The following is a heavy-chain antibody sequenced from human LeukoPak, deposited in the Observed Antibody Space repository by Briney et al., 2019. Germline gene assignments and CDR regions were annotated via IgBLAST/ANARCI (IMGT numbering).Heavy chain of an antibody. Sequence: SVKVSCKASGGTFSSYAISWVRQAPGQGLEWMGGIIPIFGTANYAQKFQGRVTITTDESTSTAYMELSSLRSEDTAVYYCARGPAYDFWSGYYSTYYGMDVWGQGTTVTVSS. CDR1: GGTFSSYA. J-gene: IGHJ6*02. CDR3: ARGPAYDFWSGYYSTYYGMDV. D-gene: IGHD3-3*01. V-gene: IGHV1-69*05. CDR2: IIPIFGTA.